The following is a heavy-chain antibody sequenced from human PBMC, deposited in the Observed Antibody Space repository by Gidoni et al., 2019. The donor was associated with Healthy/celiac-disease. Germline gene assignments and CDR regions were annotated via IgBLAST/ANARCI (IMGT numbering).Heavy chain of an antibody. CDR2: IYYSGST. CDR1: GGSVSSGSYY. Sequence: QVQLQESGPGLVKPSETLSLTCTVSGGSVSSGSYYLSWIRQPPGKGLEWIGYIYYSGSTNYNPSLKSRVTISVDTSKNQFSLKLSSVTAADTAVYYCARYRTGLVAFDYWGQGTLVTVSS. V-gene: IGHV4-61*01. J-gene: IGHJ4*02. CDR3: ARYRTGLVAFDY. D-gene: IGHD3-9*01.